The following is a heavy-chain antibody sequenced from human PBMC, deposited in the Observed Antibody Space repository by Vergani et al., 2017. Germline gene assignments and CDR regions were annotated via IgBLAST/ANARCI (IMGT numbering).Heavy chain of an antibody. CDR1: GGSISGTNW. D-gene: IGHD4-17*01. Sequence: QVQLQESGPGLVKPPGTLSLTCAVSGGSISGTNWWSWVRQSPGKGLEWIGEIYHSGSTNYNPSLKSRVTISVAKSKNQLSLKLSSVTAADPAVYYCASNCYYGLDYWGRGTLVTVSS. CDR3: ASNCYYGLDY. V-gene: IGHV4-4*03. J-gene: IGHJ4*02. CDR2: IYHSGST.